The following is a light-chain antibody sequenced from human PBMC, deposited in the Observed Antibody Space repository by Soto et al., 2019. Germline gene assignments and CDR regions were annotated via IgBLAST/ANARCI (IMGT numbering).Light chain of an antibody. CDR3: QQYNTFSGT. Sequence: DIQMTQSPSTLSGSVGDRVMITCRASQSISTWLAWYQQKPGKAPKLLIFDASSLQSGVPSRFSGSGSGIEFTLTISSLQSHDFATYYCQQYNTFSGTFGQGTKLEIK. CDR1: QSISTW. J-gene: IGKJ2*02. V-gene: IGKV1-5*01. CDR2: DAS.